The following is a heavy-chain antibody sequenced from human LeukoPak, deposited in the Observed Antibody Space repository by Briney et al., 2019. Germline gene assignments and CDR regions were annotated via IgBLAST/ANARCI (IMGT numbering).Heavy chain of an antibody. J-gene: IGHJ4*01. CDR1: GFTFSSYW. V-gene: IGHV3-74*01. CDR2: ISPDGTTT. CDR3: AKVRNTTTWYLGD. D-gene: IGHD6-13*01. Sequence: GGSLRLSCAASGFTFSSYWMHWVRQVPGKGLVWVSRISPDGTTTSYADSVKGRFTISRDNSKNTLYLQMNSLRVEDTAVYYCAKVRNTTTWYLGDWGQEPWSPSPQ.